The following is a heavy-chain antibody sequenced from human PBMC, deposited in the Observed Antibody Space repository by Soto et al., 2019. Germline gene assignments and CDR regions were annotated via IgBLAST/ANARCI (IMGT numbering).Heavy chain of an antibody. D-gene: IGHD3-3*01. CDR2: ISGSGGST. J-gene: IGHJ5*02. CDR1: GFTFSSYA. Sequence: PGGSLRLSCAASGFTFSSYAMSWVRQAPGKGLEWVSAISGSGGSTYYADSVKGRFTISRDNSKNTLCLQMNSLRAEDTAVYYCAKDRPLWLEWPRYNWFDPWGQGTLVTVSS. V-gene: IGHV3-23*01. CDR3: AKDRPLWLEWPRYNWFDP.